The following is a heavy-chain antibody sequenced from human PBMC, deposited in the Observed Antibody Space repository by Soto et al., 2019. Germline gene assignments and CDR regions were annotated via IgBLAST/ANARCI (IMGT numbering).Heavy chain of an antibody. J-gene: IGHJ5*02. CDR2: IYYSGST. CDR1: GGSISSGDYY. V-gene: IGHV4-30-4*01. Sequence: PSETLSLTCTVSGGSISSGDYYWSWIRQPPGKGLEWIGYIYYSGSTYYNPSLKSRVTISVDTSKNQFSLKLSSVTAADTAVYYCARAHQLLPNWFDPWGQGTQVTVSS. CDR3: ARAHQLLPNWFDP. D-gene: IGHD2-2*01.